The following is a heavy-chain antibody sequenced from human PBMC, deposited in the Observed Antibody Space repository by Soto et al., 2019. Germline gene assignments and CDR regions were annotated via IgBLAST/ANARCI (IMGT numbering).Heavy chain of an antibody. J-gene: IGHJ4*02. CDR1: GYTFTSYY. CDR3: ARGGFDFWSGYWGFDY. V-gene: IGHV1-46*03. D-gene: IGHD3-3*01. Sequence: QVQLVQSGAEVKKPGASVKVSCKASGYTFTSYYMHWVRQAPGQGLEWMGIINPSGGSTSYAQKFQGRVTMTRDTSTSTVYMELSSLRSEDTAVYYCARGGFDFWSGYWGFDYWGQGPLVTVSS. CDR2: INPSGGST.